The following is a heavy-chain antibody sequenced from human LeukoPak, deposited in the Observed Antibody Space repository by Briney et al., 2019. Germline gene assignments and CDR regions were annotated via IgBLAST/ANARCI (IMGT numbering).Heavy chain of an antibody. CDR1: GYTFTSYG. D-gene: IGHD2-2*01. V-gene: IGHV1-18*04. CDR2: ISAYNGNT. J-gene: IGHJ5*02. CDR3: ARDGIGYCGSTSCLNWFDP. Sequence: ASVKVSCKASGYTFTSYGISWVRQAPGQGLEWMGWISAYNGNTNYAQKLQGRVTMTTDTSTSTAYMELRSLRSDDTAVYYCARDGIGYCGSTSCLNWFDPWGQGTLVTVSS.